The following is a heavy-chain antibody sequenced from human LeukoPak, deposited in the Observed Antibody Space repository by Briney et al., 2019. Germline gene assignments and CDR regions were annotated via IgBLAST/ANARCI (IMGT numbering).Heavy chain of an antibody. CDR1: GFTFSSYA. J-gene: IGHJ1*01. Sequence: PGGSLRLSCAASGFTFSSYAMHWVRQAPGKGLEWVAVTSYDGSNKYYADSVKGRFTISRDISKNTLYLQMNSLRAEDTAVYYCARDTTGYCSSTSCHDYFQHWGQGTLVTVSP. V-gene: IGHV3-30*04. CDR2: TSYDGSNK. D-gene: IGHD2-2*01. CDR3: ARDTTGYCSSTSCHDYFQH.